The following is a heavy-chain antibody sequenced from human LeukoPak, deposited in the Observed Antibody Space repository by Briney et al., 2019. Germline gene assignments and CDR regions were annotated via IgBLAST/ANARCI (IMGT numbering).Heavy chain of an antibody. Sequence: SVKVSCKASGGTFSSYAISWVRQAPGQGLEWMGGIIPIFGTANYAQKFQGRVTITADKSTSTAYMELSSLRSEDTAVYYCASAIYCGGNSLGAFDIWGQGTMVTVSS. CDR3: ASAIYCGGNSLGAFDI. J-gene: IGHJ3*02. D-gene: IGHD4-23*01. V-gene: IGHV1-69*06. CDR2: IIPIFGTA. CDR1: GGTFSSYA.